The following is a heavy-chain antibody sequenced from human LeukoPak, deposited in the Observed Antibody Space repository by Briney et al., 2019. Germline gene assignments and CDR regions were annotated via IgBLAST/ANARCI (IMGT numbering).Heavy chain of an antibody. V-gene: IGHV4-59*12. D-gene: IGHD2-8*01. J-gene: IGHJ4*02. Sequence: PSETLSLTCTVSGGSISSYYWSWIRQPPGKGLEWIGYIYYSGSTNYNPSLKSRVTISVDTSKNQFSLKLSSVTAADTAVYYCARARWANGLDSWGQGALVIVSS. CDR1: GGSISSYY. CDR3: ARARWANGLDS. CDR2: IYYSGST.